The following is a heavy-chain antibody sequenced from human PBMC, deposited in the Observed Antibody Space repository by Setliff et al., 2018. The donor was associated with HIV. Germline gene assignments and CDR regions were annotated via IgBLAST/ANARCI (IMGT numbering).Heavy chain of an antibody. V-gene: IGHV1-46*01. CDR2: INPSGGST. CDR1: GYAFTSYY. D-gene: IGHD4-17*01. CDR3: AKGRRATMVTSIYYMDV. Sequence: ASVMVSCKTSGYAFTSYYMHWVRQAPGQGLEWMGVINPSGGSTNYAQKFQGRVTMTGDTSTSTVYMDLSSLRSEDTAVYYCAKGRRATMVTSIYYMDVWGKGTTVTVSS. J-gene: IGHJ6*03.